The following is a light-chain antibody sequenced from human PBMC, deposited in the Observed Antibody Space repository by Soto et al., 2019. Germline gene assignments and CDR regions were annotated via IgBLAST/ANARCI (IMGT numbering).Light chain of an antibody. CDR1: SSDVGGYNY. CDR3: SSYTTSNTRQIV. J-gene: IGLJ1*01. Sequence: QSALTQPASGSGSPGQSITISCTGTSSDVGGYNYVSWYQHHPGKAPKLMIFDVSNRPSGVSNRFSGSKSGNTASLTISGLQPEDEADYYCSSYTTSNTRQIVFGTGTKV. V-gene: IGLV2-14*03. CDR2: DVS.